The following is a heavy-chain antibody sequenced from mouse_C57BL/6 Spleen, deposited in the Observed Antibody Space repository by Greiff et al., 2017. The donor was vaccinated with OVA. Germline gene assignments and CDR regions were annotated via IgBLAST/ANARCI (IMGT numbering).Heavy chain of an antibody. CDR2: INPNYGST. Sequence: EVQLMESGPELVKPGASVKISCKASGYSFTDYNMNWVKQSHGKSLEWIGVINPNYGSTSYNQKFKGKATLTVDKSSSTAYMQLSSLTSEDSAVXDCAKGDSNYYAMDYWGQGTSVTVSS. CDR1: GYSFTDYN. D-gene: IGHD2-5*01. CDR3: AKGDSNYYAMDY. V-gene: IGHV1-39*01. J-gene: IGHJ4*01.